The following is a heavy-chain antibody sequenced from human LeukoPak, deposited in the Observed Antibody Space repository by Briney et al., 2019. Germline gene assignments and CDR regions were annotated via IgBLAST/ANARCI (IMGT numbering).Heavy chain of an antibody. D-gene: IGHD4-23*01. CDR2: IGTAGDT. V-gene: IGHV3-13*01. CDR1: GFTFSSYD. J-gene: IGHJ2*01. CDR3: ARDGLGGNPRDWYFDL. Sequence: GGSLRLSCAASGFTFSSYDMHWVRQATGKGLEWVSAIGTAGDTYYPGSVKGRFTISRENAKNSLYLQMNSLRAGDTAVYYCARDGLGGNPRDWYFDLWGRGTLVTVSS.